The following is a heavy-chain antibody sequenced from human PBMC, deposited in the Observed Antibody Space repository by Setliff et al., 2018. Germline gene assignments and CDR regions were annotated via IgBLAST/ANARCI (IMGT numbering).Heavy chain of an antibody. Sequence: SETLSLTCGGYAGSLSDYYWSWIRQPPGKGLEWIGSIYYSGSTYYNPSLKSRVTISVDTSKNQFSLKLSSVTAADTAVYYCARRYNFWSGYLDYWGQGTLVTVSS. CDR1: AGSLSDYY. CDR2: IYYSGST. CDR3: ARRYNFWSGYLDY. D-gene: IGHD3-3*01. V-gene: IGHV4-34*01. J-gene: IGHJ4*02.